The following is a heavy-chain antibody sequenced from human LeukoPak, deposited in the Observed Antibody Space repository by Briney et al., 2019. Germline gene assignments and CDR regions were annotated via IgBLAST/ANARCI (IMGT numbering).Heavy chain of an antibody. Sequence: SQALSLTCAISGDSVSSNSAAWNWIRQSPSRGLEWLGRTYYRSKWYKDYAGCVKSRITMKPQTSKNQFSLQLRSVTPEDTAVYYCARDRLLGATREYDYWGQGTLVTVSS. D-gene: IGHD1-26*01. CDR1: GDSVSSNSAA. V-gene: IGHV6-1*01. CDR2: TYYRSKWYK. J-gene: IGHJ4*02. CDR3: ARDRLLGATREYDY.